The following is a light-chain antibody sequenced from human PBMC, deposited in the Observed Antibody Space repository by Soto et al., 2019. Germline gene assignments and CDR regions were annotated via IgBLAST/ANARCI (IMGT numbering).Light chain of an antibody. J-gene: IGKJ2*01. Sequence: EILLTQSPGTLSLSPGERGTLSWRASQSVSSSYLAWYQQKPGQAPRLLIYGASSRDTGIPDRFSGSGSGTEFTLTISRLQSEDFAVYNCQQYNKWPRTFGQGTKVDIK. V-gene: IGKV3-20*01. CDR1: QSVSSSY. CDR3: QQYNKWPRT. CDR2: GAS.